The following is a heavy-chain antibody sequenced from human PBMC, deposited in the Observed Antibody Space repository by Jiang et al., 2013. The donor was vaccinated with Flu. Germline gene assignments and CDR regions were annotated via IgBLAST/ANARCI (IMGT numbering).Heavy chain of an antibody. Sequence: PGLVKPSETLSLTCAVSGGSINSHSYYWGWIRQPPGKGLEWIGSIYYSGSTYYNPSLKSRVTLSVDTSKNHFSLKLRFVTAADTAVYFCARAEKYSGFELPYFVYWGQGILVTVSS. V-gene: IGHV4-39*07. CDR2: IYYSGST. J-gene: IGHJ4*02. CDR3: ARAEKYSGFELPYFVY. D-gene: IGHD5-12*01. CDR1: GGSINSHSYY.